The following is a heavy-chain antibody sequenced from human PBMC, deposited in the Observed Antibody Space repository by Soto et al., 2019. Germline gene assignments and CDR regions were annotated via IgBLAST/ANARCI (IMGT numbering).Heavy chain of an antibody. D-gene: IGHD1-1*01. CDR1: GGSITTSDFY. Sequence: QLQLQESGPGLVKPSETLSLTCIVSGGSITTSDFYWGWLRQPPGKGLEWIGSLSSTGSIFYNPSLQRRITISEDPSKNRFSLIVMSGTDTYTSICFCAGDGLSPHWFYYWGRGSLVTVSS. J-gene: IGHJ4*02. V-gene: IGHV4-39*02. CDR2: LSSTGSI. CDR3: AGDGLSPHWFYY.